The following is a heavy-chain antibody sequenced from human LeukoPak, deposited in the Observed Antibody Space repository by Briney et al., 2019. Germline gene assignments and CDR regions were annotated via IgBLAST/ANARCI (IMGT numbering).Heavy chain of an antibody. D-gene: IGHD6-13*01. Sequence: SETLSLTCTVSGGSISSYYWSWIRQPPGKGLEWIGYIYYSGSTNYNPSLKSRVTTSVDMSKNQFYLELSSVTAADTAVYYCARRKIAAAGEFDYWGQGTLVTVSS. J-gene: IGHJ4*02. V-gene: IGHV4-59*08. CDR3: ARRKIAAAGEFDY. CDR1: GGSISSYY. CDR2: IYYSGST.